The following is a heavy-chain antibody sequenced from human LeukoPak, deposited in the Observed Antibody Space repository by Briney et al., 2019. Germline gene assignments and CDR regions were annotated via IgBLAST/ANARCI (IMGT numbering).Heavy chain of an antibody. CDR1: GGSISNYY. CDR2: IYYSGST. J-gene: IGHJ5*02. CDR3: ARQQRITMIVVVLNWFDP. Sequence: SETLSLTCTVSGGSISNYYWGWIRQPPGKGLEWIGSIYYSGSTYYNPSLKSRVTISVDTSKNQFSLKLSSVTAADTAVYYCARQQRITMIVVVLNWFDPWGQGTLVTVSS. D-gene: IGHD3-22*01. V-gene: IGHV4-39*01.